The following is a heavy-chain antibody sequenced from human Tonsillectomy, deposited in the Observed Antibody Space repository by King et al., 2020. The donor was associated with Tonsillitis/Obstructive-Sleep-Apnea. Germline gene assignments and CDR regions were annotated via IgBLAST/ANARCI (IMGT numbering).Heavy chain of an antibody. D-gene: IGHD4-17*01. V-gene: IGHV4-59*01. CDR3: AGSDYGDYATYFDY. Sequence: QLQESGPGLVKPSETLSLTCTVSGGSISSYYWSWIRQPPGKGLEWIGYIYYSGSTNYNPSLKSRVTISVDTSKNQFSLKLSSVTAADTAVYYCAGSDYGDYATYFDYWGQGTLVTVSS. CDR1: GGSISSYY. J-gene: IGHJ4*02. CDR2: IYYSGST.